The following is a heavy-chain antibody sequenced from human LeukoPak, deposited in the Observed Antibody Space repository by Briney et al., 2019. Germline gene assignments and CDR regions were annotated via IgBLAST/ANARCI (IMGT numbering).Heavy chain of an antibody. D-gene: IGHD6-6*01. J-gene: IGHJ4*02. CDR2: IWYDGSNK. Sequence: GGSLRLSCAASGFTFSGYGMHWVRQAPGKGLEWVAVIWYDGSNKYYADSVKGRFTISRDNSKNTLYLQMNSLRAEDTAVYYCAKARSLAAVDYWGQGTLVTVSS. CDR1: GFTFSGYG. CDR3: AKARSLAAVDY. V-gene: IGHV3-33*06.